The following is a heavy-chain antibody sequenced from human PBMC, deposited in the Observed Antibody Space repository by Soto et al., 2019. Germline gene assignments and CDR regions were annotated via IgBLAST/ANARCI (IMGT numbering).Heavy chain of an antibody. CDR3: ARRAGRCSSTSCYSGRYYYGMDV. V-gene: IGHV1-69*06. Sequence: QVQLVQSGAEVKKPGSSVKVSCKASGGTFSSYAISWVRQAPGQGLEWMGGIIPIFGTANYAQKFQGRVTITADKSTSTACMELSSLRSEDTAVYYCARRAGRCSSTSCYSGRYYYGMDVWGQGTTVTVSS. D-gene: IGHD2-2*01. J-gene: IGHJ6*02. CDR1: GGTFSSYA. CDR2: IIPIFGTA.